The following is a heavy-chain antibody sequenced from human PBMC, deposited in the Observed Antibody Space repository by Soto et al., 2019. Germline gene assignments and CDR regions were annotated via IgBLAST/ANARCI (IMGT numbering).Heavy chain of an antibody. CDR2: IYNGGGT. V-gene: IGHV3-53*02. CDR3: ASTRGSSYDY. J-gene: IGHJ4*02. Sequence: EVQLVETGGGLIQPGGSLRLSCAASGFTVSGNYMSWVRQAPGKGLEWVSVIYNGGGTYYADSVKGRFTISRDNSKNTLSLQMNILRTEDTAVYYCASTRGSSYDYWGQGTLVTVSS. D-gene: IGHD6-6*01. CDR1: GFTVSGNY.